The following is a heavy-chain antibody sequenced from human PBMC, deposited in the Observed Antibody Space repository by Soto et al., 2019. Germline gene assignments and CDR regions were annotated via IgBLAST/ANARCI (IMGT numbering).Heavy chain of an antibody. D-gene: IGHD5-12*01. V-gene: IGHV3-23*01. CDR1: GFSFSSYA. CDR2: ISGSGSST. CDR3: AKGRDGYDYNDRFDP. Sequence: TGGSLRLSCAASGFSFSSYAMNWVRQAPGKGLEWVSGISGSGSSTYGADSVKGRFTISRDNSKNTLYLQMNSLRAEDTAVYYCAKGRDGYDYNDRFDPWGQGTLVTVSS. J-gene: IGHJ5*02.